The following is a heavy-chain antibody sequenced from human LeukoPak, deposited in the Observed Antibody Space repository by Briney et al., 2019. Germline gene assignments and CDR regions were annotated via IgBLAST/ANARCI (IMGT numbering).Heavy chain of an antibody. J-gene: IGHJ4*02. CDR3: AKSVDSAMVQTYFDY. Sequence: GGSLRLSCAASGFTFSSYAMSWVRQAPGKGLEWVSAISGSGGSTYYADSVKGRFTISRDNSKNTLYLQMNSLRAEDTAVYYCAKSVDSAMVQTYFDYWGQGTLVTASS. V-gene: IGHV3-23*01. CDR2: ISGSGGST. CDR1: GFTFSSYA. D-gene: IGHD5-18*01.